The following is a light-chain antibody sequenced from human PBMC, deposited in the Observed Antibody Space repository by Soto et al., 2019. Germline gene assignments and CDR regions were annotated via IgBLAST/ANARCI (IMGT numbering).Light chain of an antibody. CDR2: DVS. Sequence: QSALTQPASVSGSPGQSITISCTGTSSDIGAYNYVSWYQHHPGKAPKLMIYDVSNRPSGVSNRFSGSKSGNTASLTISGLQAEDEADYYCSSYTSSGTFDVFGTGTQLTVL. V-gene: IGLV2-14*03. CDR3: SSYTSSGTFDV. CDR1: SSDIGAYNY. J-gene: IGLJ1*01.